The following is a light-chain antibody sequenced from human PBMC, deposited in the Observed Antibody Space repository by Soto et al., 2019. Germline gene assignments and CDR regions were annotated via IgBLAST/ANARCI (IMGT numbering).Light chain of an antibody. Sequence: EVVMTQSPGTLSVSPGEQATLSCRASQSVGSNVAWYQQKPGQAPRLLISSASTRATGIPARFSGTGSGTEFTLTISSLESEDFTLYYCQQYMNWPPKTFGQGTRVEIK. CDR2: SAS. CDR3: QQYMNWPPKT. J-gene: IGKJ1*01. V-gene: IGKV3-15*01. CDR1: QSVGSN.